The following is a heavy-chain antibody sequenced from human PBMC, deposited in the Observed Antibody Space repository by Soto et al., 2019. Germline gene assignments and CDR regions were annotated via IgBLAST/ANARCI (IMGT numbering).Heavy chain of an antibody. Sequence: SETLSLTCTVSGGSISSYYWSWIRQPPGKGLEWIGYIYYSGSTNYNPSLKSRVTISVDTSKNQFSLKLSSVTAADTAMYYCARHRITMVRGSQKADAFDIWGQGTMVTVSS. J-gene: IGHJ3*02. CDR2: IYYSGST. CDR3: ARHRITMVRGSQKADAFDI. D-gene: IGHD3-10*01. CDR1: GGSISSYY. V-gene: IGHV4-59*08.